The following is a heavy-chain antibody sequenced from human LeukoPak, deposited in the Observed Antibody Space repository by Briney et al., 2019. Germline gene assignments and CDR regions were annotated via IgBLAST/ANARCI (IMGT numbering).Heavy chain of an antibody. CDR3: ARDRGIAAAVTFDP. Sequence: ASVKVSCKASGGTFSSYAISWVRQAPGQGLEWMGGIIPIFGTANYAQKFQGRVTITADKSTSTAYMELSSLRSEDTAVYYCARDRGIAAAVTFDPWGQGTLVTVSS. CDR2: IIPIFGTA. CDR1: GGTFSSYA. V-gene: IGHV1-69*06. J-gene: IGHJ5*02. D-gene: IGHD6-13*01.